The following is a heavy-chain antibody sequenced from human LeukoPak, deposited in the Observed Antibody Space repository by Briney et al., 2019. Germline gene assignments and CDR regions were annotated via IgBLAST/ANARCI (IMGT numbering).Heavy chain of an antibody. V-gene: IGHV1-2*02. CDR2: INPNSGGT. CDR3: ARVSSSSWFNYYYYMDV. J-gene: IGHJ6*03. D-gene: IGHD6-13*01. Sequence: ASVKVSCKASGYTFTGYYMHWLRQAPGQGLEWMGWINPNSGGTNYAQKFQGRVTMTRDTSISTAYMELSGLRSDDTAVYYCARVSSSSWFNYYYYMDVWGKGTTVTISS. CDR1: GYTFTGYY.